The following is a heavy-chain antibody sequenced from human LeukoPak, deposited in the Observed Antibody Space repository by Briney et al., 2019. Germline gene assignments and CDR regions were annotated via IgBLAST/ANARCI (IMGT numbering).Heavy chain of an antibody. CDR2: IYYSGST. Sequence: SETLSLTCTVFGGSISSSSYYWGWIRQPPGKGLEWIGSIYYSGSTYYNPSLKSRVTISVDTSKNQFSLKLSSVTAADTAVYYCARDVLLWFGELDSVYMDVWGQGTTVTVSS. V-gene: IGHV4-39*02. CDR1: GGSISSSSYY. CDR3: ARDVLLWFGELDSVYMDV. D-gene: IGHD3-10*01. J-gene: IGHJ6*02.